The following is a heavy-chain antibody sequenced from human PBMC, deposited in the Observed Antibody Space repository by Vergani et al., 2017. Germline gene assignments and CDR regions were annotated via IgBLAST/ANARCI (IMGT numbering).Heavy chain of an antibody. CDR3: ARDLHCSSTSCYEYYYYGMDV. CDR1: GGSISSYY. CDR2: IYTSGST. J-gene: IGHJ6*02. D-gene: IGHD2-2*01. Sequence: QVQLQESGPGLVKPSETLSLTCTVSGGSISSYYWSWIRQPAGKGLEWIGRIYTSGSTNYNPSLKSRVTMSVDTSKNQFYLKLSSVTAADTAVYYCARDLHCSSTSCYEYYYYGMDVWGQGTTVTVSS. V-gene: IGHV4-4*07.